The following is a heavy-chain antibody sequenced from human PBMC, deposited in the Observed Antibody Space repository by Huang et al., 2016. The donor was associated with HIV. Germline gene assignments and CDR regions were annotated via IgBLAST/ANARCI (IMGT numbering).Heavy chain of an antibody. Sequence: QVQLVESGGGVVQPGGSLRLSCAASGFTFSSYGMHWVRQGSGKGVEWVAFIRFDGSNKYYADSVKGRFTISRDNSRNTLYLQMNSLRAEDTAVYYCAKEFYGDYGAAFDYWGQGTLVTVSS. CDR2: IRFDGSNK. CDR3: AKEFYGDYGAAFDY. J-gene: IGHJ4*02. CDR1: GFTFSSYG. V-gene: IGHV3-30*02. D-gene: IGHD4-17*01.